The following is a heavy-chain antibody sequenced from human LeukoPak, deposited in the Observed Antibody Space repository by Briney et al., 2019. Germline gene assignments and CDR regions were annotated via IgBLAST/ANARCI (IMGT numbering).Heavy chain of an antibody. J-gene: IGHJ5*02. V-gene: IGHV3-48*01. CDR2: ISSASNTI. CDR1: GFTFSSYS. Sequence: GSLRLTCAASGFTFSSYSMNWVRQAPGKGLEWVSYISSASNTIYYADSVKGRFTISRDNAKNSLYLQMNSLRAEDTAMYYCARDGWFGDYNWFDPWGQGTLVTVSS. D-gene: IGHD3-10*01. CDR3: ARDGWFGDYNWFDP.